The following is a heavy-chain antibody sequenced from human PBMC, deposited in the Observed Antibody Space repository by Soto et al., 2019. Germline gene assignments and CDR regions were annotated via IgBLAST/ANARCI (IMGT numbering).Heavy chain of an antibody. J-gene: IGHJ3*02. CDR1: GFTFDDYA. Sequence: PGGSLRLSCAASGFTFDDYAMHWVRQAPGKGLEWVSGISWNSGSIGYADSVKGRFTISRDNAKNSLYLQMNSLRAEDTALYYCAVAYSSSLGGAFDIWGQGTMVT. D-gene: IGHD6-13*01. CDR3: AVAYSSSLGGAFDI. CDR2: ISWNSGSI. V-gene: IGHV3-9*01.